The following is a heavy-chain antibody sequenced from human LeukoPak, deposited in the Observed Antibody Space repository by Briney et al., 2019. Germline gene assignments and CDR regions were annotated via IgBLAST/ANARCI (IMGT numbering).Heavy chain of an antibody. CDR3: AKGVYDSSGYYFFDY. J-gene: IGHJ4*02. Sequence: HPGGSLRLSCAASGLTFSSYAMSWVRQAPGKGLEWVSAISGSGGSTYYADSVKGRFTISRDNSKNTLYLQMNSLRAEDTAVYYCAKGVYDSSGYYFFDYWGQGTLVTVSS. CDR1: GLTFSSYA. CDR2: ISGSGGST. D-gene: IGHD3-22*01. V-gene: IGHV3-23*01.